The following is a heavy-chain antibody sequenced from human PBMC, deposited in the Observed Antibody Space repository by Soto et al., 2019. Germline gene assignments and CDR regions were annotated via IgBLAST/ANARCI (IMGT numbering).Heavy chain of an antibody. CDR2: ISYDGTNK. J-gene: IGHJ4*02. V-gene: IGHV3-30*18. D-gene: IGHD3-22*01. CDR3: AKGYYYDTCGYFDS. CDR1: GFRFNTYG. Sequence: GGSLRLSCAASGFRFNTYGMHWVRQAPGKGLEWVAFISYDGTNKYTDSVKGRFIISRDDSKNTLYLQMNSLRADDTAFYYCAKGYYYDTCGYFDSWGQGTLVTVSS.